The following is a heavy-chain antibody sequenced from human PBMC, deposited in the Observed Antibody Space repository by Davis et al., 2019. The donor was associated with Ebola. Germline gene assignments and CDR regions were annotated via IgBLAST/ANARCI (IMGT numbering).Heavy chain of an antibody. J-gene: IGHJ4*02. CDR3: AKGSGTYKGLGDY. Sequence: GESLKISCAASGFTFSSYSMNWVRQAPGKGLEWVSSISSSSSYIYYADSVKGRFTISRDNAKNSLYLQMNSLRVEDTAVYYCAKGSGTYKGLGDYWGQGTLVTVSS. D-gene: IGHD1-26*01. V-gene: IGHV3-21*04. CDR1: GFTFSSYS. CDR2: ISSSSSYI.